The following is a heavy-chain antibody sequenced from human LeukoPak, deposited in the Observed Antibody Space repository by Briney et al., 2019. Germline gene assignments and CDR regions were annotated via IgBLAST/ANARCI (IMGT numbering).Heavy chain of an antibody. Sequence: ASVRASCKGSGGTFINYAISWVRQASGQGLEWMGRITQILDRPKYAQKFQGRVTISADKSTNTAYMELSSLTSEDTATYYCARELCSGSLYFDYWGQGTLVTVSS. CDR3: ARELCSGSLYFDY. CDR1: GGTFINYA. CDR2: ITQILDRP. J-gene: IGHJ4*02. V-gene: IGHV1-69*04. D-gene: IGHD3-10*02.